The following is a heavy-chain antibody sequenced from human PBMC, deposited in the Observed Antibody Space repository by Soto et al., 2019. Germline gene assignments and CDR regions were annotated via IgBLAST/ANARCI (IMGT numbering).Heavy chain of an antibody. CDR1: GYTFTSYD. J-gene: IGHJ5*02. D-gene: IGHD6-13*01. CDR2: MNPNSGNS. CDR3: ARGREAAGTGWFGN. V-gene: IGHV1-8*01. Sequence: QVQLVQSGAEVKKPGASVKVSCKASGYTFTSYDINWVRQATGQGLEWMGWMNPNSGNSDYAQKFQGRGTMTGNTSVSTASRERSRRSSGATGVYYCARGREAAGTGWFGNWGQGPVVTVSS.